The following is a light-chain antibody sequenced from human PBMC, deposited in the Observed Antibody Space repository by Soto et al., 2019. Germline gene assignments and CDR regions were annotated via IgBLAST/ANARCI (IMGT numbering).Light chain of an antibody. V-gene: IGLV2-11*01. Sequence: QSALTQPRSVSGSPGQSVTISCTGTSGDVGFYNYVSWYQQHPGKAPKLMIYDVSKRPSGVPDRFSGSKSGNTASLTISGLQAEDEADYYCCSYAGSLGVFGGGTKVTVL. CDR3: CSYAGSLGV. J-gene: IGLJ3*02. CDR2: DVS. CDR1: SGDVGFYNY.